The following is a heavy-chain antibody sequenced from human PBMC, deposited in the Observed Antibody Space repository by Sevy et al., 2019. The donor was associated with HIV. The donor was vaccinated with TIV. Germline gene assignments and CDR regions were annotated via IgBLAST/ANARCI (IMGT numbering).Heavy chain of an antibody. D-gene: IGHD2-8*01. V-gene: IGHV1-24*01. CDR1: GYTLSTLS. J-gene: IGHJ4*02. CDR3: ATDIVLGLDY. Sequence: ASVKVSCKVSGYTLSTLSMHWVRQAPGKGLEWMGGFHEDGESRYAQKFQGRVTMTEDTSTDTAYMELSSLRSEDTAVYYCATDIVLGLDYWGQGTLVTVSS. CDR2: FHEDGES.